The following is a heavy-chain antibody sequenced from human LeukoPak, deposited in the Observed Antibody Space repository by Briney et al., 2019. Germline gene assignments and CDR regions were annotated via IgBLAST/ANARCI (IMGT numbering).Heavy chain of an antibody. V-gene: IGHV3-48*01. J-gene: IGHJ4*02. CDR2: ITSSSTTT. CDR1: GFTSSSNS. CDR3: AKSSGFVDFWSGYPHYFDY. D-gene: IGHD3-3*01. Sequence: GGSLRLSCAASGFTSSSNSMNWVRQAPGKGLERVSYITSSSTTTYYADSVKGRFITSRDNAKNSLYLQMNSLRAEDTAVYYCAKSSGFVDFWSGYPHYFDYWGQGTLVTVSS.